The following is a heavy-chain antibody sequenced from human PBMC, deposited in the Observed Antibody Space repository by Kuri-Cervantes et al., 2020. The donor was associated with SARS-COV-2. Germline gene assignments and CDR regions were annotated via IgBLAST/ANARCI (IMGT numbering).Heavy chain of an antibody. J-gene: IGHJ4*02. V-gene: IGHV1-69*13. CDR3: ASGGITMIVVAHPFDY. CDR2: TIPIFGTA. D-gene: IGHD3-22*01. Sequence: SVKVSCKASGGTFSSYAISWVRQAPGQGLEWMGGTIPIFGTANYAQKFQGRVTITADESTSTAYMELSSLRSEDTAVYYCASGGITMIVVAHPFDYWGQGTLVTVSS. CDR1: GGTFSSYA.